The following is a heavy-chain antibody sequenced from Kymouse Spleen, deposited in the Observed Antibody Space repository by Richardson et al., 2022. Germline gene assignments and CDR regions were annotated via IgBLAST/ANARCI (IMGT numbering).Heavy chain of an antibody. Sequence: QVQLVQSGSELKKPGASVKVSCKASGYTFTSYAMNWVRQAPGQGLEWMGWINTNTGNPTYAQGFTGRFVFSLDTSVSTAYLQICSLKAEDTAVYYCARDSYYDILTGY*GIHYWGQGTLVTVSS. D-gene: IGHD3-9*01. V-gene: IGHV7-4-1*01. CDR2: INTNTGNP. J-gene: IGHJ4*02. CDR3: ARDSYYDILTGY*GIHY. CDR1: GYTFTSYA.